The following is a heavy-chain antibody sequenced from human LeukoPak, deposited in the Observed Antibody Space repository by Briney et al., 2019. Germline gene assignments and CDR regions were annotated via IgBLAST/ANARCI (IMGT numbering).Heavy chain of an antibody. CDR3: AKDRHGDYYYGMDV. J-gene: IGHJ6*02. Sequence: GGSLRLSCAASGFTFSSYAMSWVRQAPGKGLEWVAVISYDGSNKYYADSVKGRFTISRDNSKNTLYLQMNSLRAEDTAVYYCAKDRHGDYYYGMDVWGQGTTVTVSS. CDR1: GFTFSSYA. V-gene: IGHV3-30*18. CDR2: ISYDGSNK. D-gene: IGHD4-17*01.